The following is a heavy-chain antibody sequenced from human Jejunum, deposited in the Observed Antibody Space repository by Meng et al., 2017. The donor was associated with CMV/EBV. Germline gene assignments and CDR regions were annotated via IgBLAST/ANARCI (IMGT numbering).Heavy chain of an antibody. J-gene: IGHJ4*02. Sequence: ASGYTFISHDINWVRQTTGQGLEWMGWMNPIRGNTVYAQKFQGRVSMTRDTSISTAYLELSSLTSEDTAMYYCTRGLRIVGTALAFWGQGTLVTVSS. CDR3: TRGLRIVGTALAF. CDR2: MNPIRGNT. D-gene: IGHD1-7*01. CDR1: GYTFISHD. V-gene: IGHV1-8*01.